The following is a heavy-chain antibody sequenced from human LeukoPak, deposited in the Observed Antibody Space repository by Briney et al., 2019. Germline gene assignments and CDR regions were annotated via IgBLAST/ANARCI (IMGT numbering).Heavy chain of an antibody. CDR2: ISAYNGNT. Sequence: GASVTVSCKASGYTFTIYGISWVRQAPGQGLEWMGWISAYNGNTNYAQKLQGRVTMTSDTSTRTAYMELRSLRSDDTAVYYCARGWDSGYGLGLDYWGQGTLVTVSS. J-gene: IGHJ4*02. CDR1: GYTFTIYG. CDR3: ARGWDSGYGLGLDY. D-gene: IGHD5-12*01. V-gene: IGHV1-18*01.